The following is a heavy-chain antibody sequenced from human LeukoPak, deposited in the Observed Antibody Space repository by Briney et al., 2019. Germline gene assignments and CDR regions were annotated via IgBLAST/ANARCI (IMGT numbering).Heavy chain of an antibody. Sequence: PSETLSLTCTVSGGSISSSSYYWGRIRQPPGKGLEWIGSIYYSGSTYYNPSLKSRVTIFVDTSKNQFSLKLRSVTAADTAVYYCARVKRWLQFGATYFDYWGQGTLVTVSS. V-gene: IGHV4-39*07. CDR1: GGSISSSSYY. CDR2: IYYSGST. D-gene: IGHD5-24*01. J-gene: IGHJ4*02. CDR3: ARVKRWLQFGATYFDY.